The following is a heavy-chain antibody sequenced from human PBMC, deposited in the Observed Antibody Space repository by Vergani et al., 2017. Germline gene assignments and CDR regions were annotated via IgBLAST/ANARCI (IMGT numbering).Heavy chain of an antibody. CDR1: GYSISSGYY. J-gene: IGHJ6*03. V-gene: IGHV4-38-2*01. D-gene: IGHD3-10*01. Sequence: QVQLQESGPGLVKPSETLSLTCAVSGYSISSGYYWGWIRQPPGKGLEWIGSIYHSGSTYYNPSLKSRVTKSVDTSKNQFSLKLSSVTAADTAVYYCARPRHYYGSGSYKYYMDVWGKGTTVTVSS. CDR3: ARPRHYYGSGSYKYYMDV. CDR2: IYHSGST.